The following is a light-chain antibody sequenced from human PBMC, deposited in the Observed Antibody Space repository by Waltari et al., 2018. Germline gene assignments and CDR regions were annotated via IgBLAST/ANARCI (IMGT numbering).Light chain of an antibody. V-gene: IGKV3-15*01. CDR1: QSVRTN. CDR2: GAS. J-gene: IGKJ4*01. CDR3: QQDYVWPPIT. Sequence: VLLTQSPASLSVSPGDTVILSCRASQSVRTNLVWYQQKAGQAPRTLIYGASTRASGCPSRFSGSGSETDFTLIISSLQSEDAAVYFCQQDYVWPPITFGGGTKLEI.